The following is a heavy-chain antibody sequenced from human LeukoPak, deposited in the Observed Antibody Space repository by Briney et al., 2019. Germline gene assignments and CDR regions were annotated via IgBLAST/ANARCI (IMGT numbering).Heavy chain of an antibody. D-gene: IGHD3-22*01. CDR3: ARIYSTMIVVVTGEYYFDY. CDR2: IKQDGSEK. CDR1: GFTFSSYW. Sequence: GGSLRLSCAASGFTFSSYWMSWVRQAPGKGLEWVANIKQDGSEKYYVDSVKGRFTISRDNAKNSLYLQMNSLRAEDTAVYYCARIYSTMIVVVTGEYYFDYWGQGTLVTVSS. J-gene: IGHJ4*02. V-gene: IGHV3-7*01.